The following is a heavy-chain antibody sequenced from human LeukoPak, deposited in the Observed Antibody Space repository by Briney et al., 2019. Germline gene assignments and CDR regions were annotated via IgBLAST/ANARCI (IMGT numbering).Heavy chain of an antibody. CDR1: GDSVSSNSAA. D-gene: IGHD3-3*01. J-gene: IGHJ5*02. V-gene: IGHV6-1*01. CDR2: TYYRSKWYN. Sequence: SQTLSLTSAISGDSVSSNSAAWNWIRQSPSRGLEWLGRTYYRSKWYNDYAVSVKSRITINPDTSKNQFSLQLNSVTPEDTAVYYCARVGNYDFWSSYYTGIEWFDPWGQGTLVTVSS. CDR3: ARVGNYDFWSSYYTGIEWFDP.